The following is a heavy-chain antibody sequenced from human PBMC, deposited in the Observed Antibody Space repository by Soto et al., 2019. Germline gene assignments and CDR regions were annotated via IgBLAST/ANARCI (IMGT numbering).Heavy chain of an antibody. J-gene: IGHJ4*02. D-gene: IGHD3-22*01. CDR2: ISSSSSYI. Sequence: GGSLRLSCAASGFTFSSYSMNWVRQAPGKGLEWVSSISSSSSYIYYADSVKGRFTISRDNAKNSLYLQMNSLRAEDTAVYYCARVPPYERSGYALDYWGQGTLVTVSS. V-gene: IGHV3-21*01. CDR1: GFTFSSYS. CDR3: ARVPPYERSGYALDY.